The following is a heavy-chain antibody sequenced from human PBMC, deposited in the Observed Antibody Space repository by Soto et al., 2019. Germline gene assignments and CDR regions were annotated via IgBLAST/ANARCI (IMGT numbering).Heavy chain of an antibody. Sequence: GGSLRLSCAASGFTFSSYWMHWVRQAPWKGLVWVSRINSDGSSTSYADSVKGRFTISRDNAKNTLYLQMNSLRAEDTAVYYCARVSRSGYDSAYYFDYWGQGTLVTVSS. D-gene: IGHD5-12*01. CDR2: INSDGSST. J-gene: IGHJ4*02. CDR1: GFTFSSYW. V-gene: IGHV3-74*01. CDR3: ARVSRSGYDSAYYFDY.